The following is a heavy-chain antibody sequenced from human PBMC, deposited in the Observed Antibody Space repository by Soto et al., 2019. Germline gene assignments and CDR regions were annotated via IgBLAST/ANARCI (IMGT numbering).Heavy chain of an antibody. D-gene: IGHD3-3*01. CDR1: GFNFKNAW. CDR2: IKSKDDGETK. CDR3: TSGVVNHDQRLLDY. V-gene: IGHV3-15*07. J-gene: IGHJ4*02. Sequence: EVQLVESGGGLVKPGGSLRLSCEVSGFNFKNAWMKWVRQAPGKGLEWVGRIKSKDDGETKDYAAPVKDRFIISRDDSRNMLYLQMSRLTTEDSGLYYCTSGVVNHDQRLLDYWGQGTLVTVSS.